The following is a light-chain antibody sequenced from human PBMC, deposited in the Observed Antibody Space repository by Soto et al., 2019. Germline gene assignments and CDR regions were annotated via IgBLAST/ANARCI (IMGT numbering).Light chain of an antibody. J-gene: IGKJ5*01. CDR3: QQYGSSGT. CDR1: QSVSNNY. CDR2: GAS. Sequence: EMVLTQSPGALSLSPGERATLSCRASQSVSNNYLAWYQQKPGQAPRLLIYGASNRATGIPDRFSGSGSGTDFTLTISRLEPEDFAVYYCQQYGSSGTFGQGTRLEIK. V-gene: IGKV3-20*01.